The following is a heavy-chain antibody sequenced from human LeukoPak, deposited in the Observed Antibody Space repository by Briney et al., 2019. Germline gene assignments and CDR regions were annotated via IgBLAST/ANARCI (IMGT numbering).Heavy chain of an antibody. CDR1: GFTFSSYS. CDR3: AKGLYGSGRGDY. D-gene: IGHD3-10*01. Sequence: GGSLRLSCTTSGFTFSSYSMNWVRQAPGKGLEWVSYISSTGTTTYYADSVKGRFTISSDNAKSSLYLQMNSLRAEDTAVYYCAKGLYGSGRGDYWGQGTLVTVSS. CDR2: ISSTGTTT. J-gene: IGHJ4*02. V-gene: IGHV3-48*01.